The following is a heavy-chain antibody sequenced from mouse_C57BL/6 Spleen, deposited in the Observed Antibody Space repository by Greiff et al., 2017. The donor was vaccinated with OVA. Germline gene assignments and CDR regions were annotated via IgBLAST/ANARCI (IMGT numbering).Heavy chain of an antibody. D-gene: IGHD1-1*01. V-gene: IGHV3-6*01. Sequence: DVQLQESGPGLVKPSQSLSLTCSVTGYSITSGYYWNWIRQFPGNKLEWMGYISYDGSNNYNPSLKNRISITRDTSKNQFFLKLNSVTTEDTATYYCARDPYYYGSSHYFDYWGQGTTLTVSS. J-gene: IGHJ2*01. CDR3: ARDPYYYGSSHYFDY. CDR1: GYSITSGYY. CDR2: ISYDGSN.